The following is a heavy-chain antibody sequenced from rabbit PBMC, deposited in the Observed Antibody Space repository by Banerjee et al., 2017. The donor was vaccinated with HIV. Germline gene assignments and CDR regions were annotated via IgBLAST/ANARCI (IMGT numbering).Heavy chain of an antibody. V-gene: IGHV1S45*01. CDR1: GFDLSSSYY. Sequence: QEQLVESGGGLVQPEGSLTLTCTASGFDLSSSYYMCWVRQAPGKGLEWIACIDVGSSSRTHYASWAKGRFTISKTSSTTVTLQMTSLTAADTATYLCARGTNTYLYAFNLWGQGTLVTVS. J-gene: IGHJ4*01. CDR2: IDVGSSSRT. D-gene: IGHD6-1*01. CDR3: ARGTNTYLYAFNL.